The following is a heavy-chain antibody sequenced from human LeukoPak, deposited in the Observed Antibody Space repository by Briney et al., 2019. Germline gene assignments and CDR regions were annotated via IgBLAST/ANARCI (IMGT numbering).Heavy chain of an antibody. CDR2: IIPIFGTA. CDR1: GGTFSSYA. V-gene: IGHV1-69*01. D-gene: IGHD4-17*01. J-gene: IGHJ4*02. Sequence: SVKVSCKASGGTFSSYAISWVRQAPGQGLEWMGGIIPIFGTANYAQKFQGRVTITADESTSTAYMELSSLRSEDTAVYYCTSHSPPDENMGYGDAGYWGQGTLVTVSS. CDR3: TSHSPPDENMGYGDAGY.